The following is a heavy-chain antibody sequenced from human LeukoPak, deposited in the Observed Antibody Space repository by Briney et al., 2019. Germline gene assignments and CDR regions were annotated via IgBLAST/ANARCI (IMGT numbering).Heavy chain of an antibody. CDR3: ARDLHNSSWLNAFYF. CDR1: GFGFSSYT. Sequence: GGSLRLSCAASGFGFSSYTMNWVRQAPGKGLEWVSSITTGRHYTYYADSVKGRFTISRDNAKNSLFLQMNSLRVEDTAVYFCARDLHNSSWLNAFYFWGKGRVVTVSS. D-gene: IGHD6-13*01. V-gene: IGHV3-21*01. CDR2: ITTGRHYT. J-gene: IGHJ3*01.